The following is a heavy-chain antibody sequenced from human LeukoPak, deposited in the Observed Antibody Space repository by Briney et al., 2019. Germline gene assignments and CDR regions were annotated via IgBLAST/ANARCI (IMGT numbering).Heavy chain of an antibody. D-gene: IGHD2-15*01. J-gene: IGHJ5*02. CDR3: TVEKSYLLSNWFDP. Sequence: GASVKVSCKVSGYTLTELSMHWVRQAPGKGLEWMGGFDPEDGETIYAQEFQGRVTMTEDTSTDTAYMELSSLRSDDTAVYYCTVEKSYLLSNWFDPWGQGTLVTVSS. CDR1: GYTLTELS. CDR2: FDPEDGET. V-gene: IGHV1-24*01.